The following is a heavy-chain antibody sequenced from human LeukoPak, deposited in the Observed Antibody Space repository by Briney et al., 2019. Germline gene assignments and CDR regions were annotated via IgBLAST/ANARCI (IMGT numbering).Heavy chain of an antibody. CDR2: ISSSSSYI. CDR1: GFTFSSYS. CDR3: ARDLSSGWYYFDY. D-gene: IGHD6-19*01. V-gene: IGHV3-21*01. Sequence: GGSLRLSCAASGFTFSSYSMNRVRQAPGKGLEWVSSISSSSSYIYYADSVKGRFTISRDNAKNSLYLQMNSLRAEDTAVYYCARDLSSGWYYFDYWGQGTLVTVSS. J-gene: IGHJ4*02.